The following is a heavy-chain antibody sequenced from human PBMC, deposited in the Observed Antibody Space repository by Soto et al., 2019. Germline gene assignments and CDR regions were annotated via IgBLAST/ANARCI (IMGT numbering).Heavy chain of an antibody. V-gene: IGHV4-28*01. CDR2: IYYSGTT. Sequence: PSETLSLTCAVSGYSSSSSNWWGWIRQPPGKGLEWIGYIYYSGTTYYNPSLKSRVTMSVDTSKNQFSLKLSSVTAADTAVYYCARRYGSCFDYWGQGTLVTVSS. D-gene: IGHD5-18*01. CDR1: GYSSSSSNW. CDR3: ARRYGSCFDY. J-gene: IGHJ4*02.